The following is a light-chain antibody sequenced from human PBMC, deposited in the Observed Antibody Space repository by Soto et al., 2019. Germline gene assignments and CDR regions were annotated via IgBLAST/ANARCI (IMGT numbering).Light chain of an antibody. J-gene: IGKJ2*01. CDR1: QSVSTS. Sequence: DIQLTQSPSSLSASVGDRVMITCRASQSVSTSLNWYRQKPGKAPELLIYDASKLQGGVPSRFSGSESGADFTLTITSLQPEDCATYYCQQSHAFPYTFGQGTKLDIK. CDR3: QQSHAFPYT. CDR2: DAS. V-gene: IGKV1-39*01.